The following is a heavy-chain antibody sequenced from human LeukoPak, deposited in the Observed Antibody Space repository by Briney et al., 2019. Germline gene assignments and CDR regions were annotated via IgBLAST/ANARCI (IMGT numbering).Heavy chain of an antibody. CDR1: GYTLTPLS. Sequence: GASVKVSCKVSGYTLTPLSMHWVRQAPGKGLEWMGGFDLEEAETIYAQTFQGRVTMTEDTSTDTAYMELSSLRSEDTAVYYCATGGYASGSDYWGQGTLVTVSS. D-gene: IGHD3-10*01. V-gene: IGHV1-24*01. CDR3: ATGGYASGSDY. J-gene: IGHJ4*02. CDR2: FDLEEAET.